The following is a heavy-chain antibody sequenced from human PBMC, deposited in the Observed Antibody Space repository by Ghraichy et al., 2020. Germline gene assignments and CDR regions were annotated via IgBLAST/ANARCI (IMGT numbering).Heavy chain of an antibody. CDR3: ARDRVRMRVVPAASHAVWFDP. CDR1: GYTFTSYY. D-gene: IGHD2-2*01. Sequence: ASVKVSCKASGYTFTSYYMHWVRQAPGQGLEWMGIINPSGGSTSYAQKFQGRVTMTRDTSTSTVYMELSSLRSEDTAVYYCARDRVRMRVVPAASHAVWFDPWGQGTLVTVSS. J-gene: IGHJ5*02. V-gene: IGHV1-46*01. CDR2: INPSGGST.